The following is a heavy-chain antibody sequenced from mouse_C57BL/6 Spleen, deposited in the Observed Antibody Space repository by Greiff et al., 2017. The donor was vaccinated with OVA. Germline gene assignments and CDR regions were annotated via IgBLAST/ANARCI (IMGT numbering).Heavy chain of an antibody. J-gene: IGHJ3*01. CDR3: ARGDYDGYSGFAY. CDR1: GYTFTTYP. V-gene: IGHV1-47*01. D-gene: IGHD2-3*01. Sequence: VKLQESGAELVKPGASVKMSCKASGYTFTTYPIEWMKQNHGKSLEWIGNFHPYNDDTKYNEKFKGKATLTVEKSSSTVYLELSRLTSDDSAVYYCARGDYDGYSGFAYWGQGTLVTVSA. CDR2: FHPYNDDT.